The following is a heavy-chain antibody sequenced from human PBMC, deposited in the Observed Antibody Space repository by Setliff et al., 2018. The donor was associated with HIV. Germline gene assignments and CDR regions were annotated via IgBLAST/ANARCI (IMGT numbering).Heavy chain of an antibody. D-gene: IGHD6-6*01. CDR2: INTGNGNT. CDR3: ASGYSSSSPRRDY. V-gene: IGHV1-3*04. J-gene: IGHJ4*02. CDR1: GYNFTSYA. Sequence: ASVKVSCKASGYNFTSYAMHWVRQAPGQRLEWMGWINTGNGNTKYSQRFQGRVTITRDTSASTVYMELSSLRAEDTAVYYCASGYSSSSPRRDYWGQGTLVTVSS.